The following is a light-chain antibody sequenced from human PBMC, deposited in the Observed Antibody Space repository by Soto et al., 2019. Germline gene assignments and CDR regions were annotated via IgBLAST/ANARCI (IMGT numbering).Light chain of an antibody. CDR3: TSWTTSTTMI. CDR2: DVN. V-gene: IGLV2-14*03. Sequence: QSVLTQPASVSGSPGQSITISCTGTLSDIGAYNFVSWYQQHPGEVPKLILYDVNVRPSGVSNRFSGSKSGNTASLTISGLQAEDEADYYCTSWTTSTTMIFGGGTKLTVL. J-gene: IGLJ2*01. CDR1: LSDIGAYNF.